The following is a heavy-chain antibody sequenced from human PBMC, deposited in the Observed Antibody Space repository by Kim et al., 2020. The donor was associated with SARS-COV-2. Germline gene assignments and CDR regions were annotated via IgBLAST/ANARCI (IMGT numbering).Heavy chain of an antibody. V-gene: IGHV3-23*01. CDR3: AAGGDIVALGENWFDP. Sequence: GGSLRLSCAASGFTFSSYAMSWVRQAPWKGLEWVSAISGSGGSTYYADSVKGRFTISRDNSKNTLYLQMNSLRAEDTAVYYCAAGGDIVALGENWFDPWGQGTLVTVSS. D-gene: IGHD5-12*01. CDR2: ISGSGGST. J-gene: IGHJ5*02. CDR1: GFTFSSYA.